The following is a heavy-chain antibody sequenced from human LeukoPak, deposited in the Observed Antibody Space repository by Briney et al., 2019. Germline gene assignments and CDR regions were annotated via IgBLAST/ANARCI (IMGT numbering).Heavy chain of an antibody. V-gene: IGHV3-23*01. CDR2: ISGGGSGT. CDR3: ARAGKGNYYYYYMDV. J-gene: IGHJ6*03. D-gene: IGHD6-13*01. CDR1: GFTFSTYA. Sequence: PGGSLRLACAASGFTFSTYAMSWVRQAPGKGLEWVSGISGGGSGTYYADFVKGRFTISRENAKNSLYLQMNSLRAGDTAVYYCARAGKGNYYYYYMDVWGKGTTVTVSS.